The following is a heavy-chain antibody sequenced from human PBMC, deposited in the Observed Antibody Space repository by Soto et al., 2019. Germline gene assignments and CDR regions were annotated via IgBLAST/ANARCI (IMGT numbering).Heavy chain of an antibody. CDR2: IHSGGDT. Sequence: EVQLVESGGGLIQPGGSLRLSCAASGFTVSRNYMNWVRQAPGKGLEWVSIIHSGGDTYYADSVKGRFTISRDNSLTTLYLHMTSLRVEDTAVYYCAGVPFGVNPGEDYWGQGNLVTVSS. CDR3: AGVPFGVNPGEDY. V-gene: IGHV3-53*01. J-gene: IGHJ4*02. CDR1: GFTVSRNY. D-gene: IGHD4-17*01.